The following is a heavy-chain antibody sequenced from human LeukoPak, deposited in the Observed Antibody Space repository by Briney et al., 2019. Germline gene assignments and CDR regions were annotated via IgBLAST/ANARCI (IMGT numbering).Heavy chain of an antibody. J-gene: IGHJ4*02. CDR3: ARSRPVRGVTFDY. Sequence: GGSLRLSCAASGFTFSSYSMNWVRQAPGKGLEWVSFISDTSSTISYADSVEGRFTISRDSAKNSLYLQMNSLRDEDTAVCYCARSRPVRGVTFDYWGQGTLVTVSS. V-gene: IGHV3-48*02. CDR2: ISDTSSTI. CDR1: GFTFSSYS. D-gene: IGHD3-10*01.